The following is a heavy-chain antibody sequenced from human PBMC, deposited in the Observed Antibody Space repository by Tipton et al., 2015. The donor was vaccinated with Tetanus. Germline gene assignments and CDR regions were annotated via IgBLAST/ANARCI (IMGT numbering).Heavy chain of an antibody. CDR2: VSYSGRT. CDR1: GGSLRSSNYY. V-gene: IGHV4-39*07. D-gene: IGHD6-19*01. CDR3: ASPIKQWLVPLDL. Sequence: GLVKPSETLSLTCIVSGGSLRSSNYYGAWVRQSPVKGLEWVGSVSYSGRTYYNPSLKSRVTISGDTSKNQFSLNLTSVTAADTAIYYCASPIKQWLVPLDLWGQGILVTVSS. J-gene: IGHJ5*02.